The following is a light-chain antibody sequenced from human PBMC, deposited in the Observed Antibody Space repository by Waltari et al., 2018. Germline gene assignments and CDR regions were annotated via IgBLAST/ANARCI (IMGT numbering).Light chain of an antibody. CDR2: AAS. CDR1: QGISSY. CDR3: QQLYSYPFT. V-gene: IGKV1-9*01. J-gene: IGKJ3*01. Sequence: DIQLTQSPSFLSASVADSVTITCRASQGISSYLAWYQQKPGKAPKLLSYAASTLQAGVPSRFSGSGSGTEFTLTISSLPPEDFATYYCQQLYSYPFTFGPGTKVDIK.